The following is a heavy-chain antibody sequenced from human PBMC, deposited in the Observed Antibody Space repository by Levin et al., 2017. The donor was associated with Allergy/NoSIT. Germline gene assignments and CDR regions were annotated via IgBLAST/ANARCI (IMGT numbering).Heavy chain of an antibody. CDR2: IYYNGST. V-gene: IGHV4-59*08. J-gene: IGHJ4*02. D-gene: IGHD6-25*01. CDR1: GGSINNYY. Sequence: TASETLSLTCTVSGGSINNYYWNWIRQPPGKGLEWIGYIYYNGSTNYNPSLKSRVTISVDTSKNQLSLKLSSVTAADTAVYYCARQSRGEGAAADYWGQGTLVTVSS. CDR3: ARQSRGEGAAADY.